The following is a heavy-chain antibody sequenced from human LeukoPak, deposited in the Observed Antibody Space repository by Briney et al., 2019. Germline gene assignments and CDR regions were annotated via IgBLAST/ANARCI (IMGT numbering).Heavy chain of an antibody. CDR2: INHSGST. V-gene: IGHV4-34*01. CDR1: GGSFSGYY. D-gene: IGHD6-13*01. Sequence: SETLSPTCAVYGGSFSGYYWSWIRQPPGKGLEWIGEINHSGSTNYNPSLKSRVTISVDTSKNQFSLKLSSVTAADTAVYYCASHGSSWYVFDYWGQGTLVTVSS. CDR3: ASHGSSWYVFDY. J-gene: IGHJ4*02.